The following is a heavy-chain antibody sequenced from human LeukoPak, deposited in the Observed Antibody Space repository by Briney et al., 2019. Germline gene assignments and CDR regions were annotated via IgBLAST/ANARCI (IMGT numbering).Heavy chain of an antibody. J-gene: IGHJ4*02. D-gene: IGHD1-26*01. CDR1: GYTFTGYY. CDR2: INPNSGGT. Sequence: ASVKVSCKASGYTFTGYYMHWVRQAPGQGLEWMGWINPNSGGTNYAQKFQGRVTMTRDTSISTAYMELSRLRSDDTAVYYCARVSRDSGSYRFDYWGQGTLVTVSS. V-gene: IGHV1-2*02. CDR3: ARVSRDSGSYRFDY.